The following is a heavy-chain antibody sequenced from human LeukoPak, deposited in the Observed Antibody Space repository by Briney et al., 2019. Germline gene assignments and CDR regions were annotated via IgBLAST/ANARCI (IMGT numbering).Heavy chain of an antibody. J-gene: IGHJ6*02. CDR1: GGSISSYY. CDR2: IYYSGNT. D-gene: IGHD3-16*01. CDR3: ARGLYVWGHYRTYGMDV. V-gene: IGHV4-59*12. Sequence: ASETLSLTCTVSGGSISSYYWSWIRQPPGKGLEWIGNIYYSGNTNYNPSLKSRVTISVDTSKSQFSLKLSSVTAADTAVYYCARGLYVWGHYRTYGMDVWGQGTTVTVSS.